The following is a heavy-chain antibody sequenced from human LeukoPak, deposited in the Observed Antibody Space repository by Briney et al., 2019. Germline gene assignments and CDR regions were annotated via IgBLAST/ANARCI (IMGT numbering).Heavy chain of an antibody. D-gene: IGHD6-13*01. J-gene: IGHJ4*02. V-gene: IGHV3-30*03. CDR3: ARGYSSSWLGYFDY. CDR1: GFTFSSYG. CDR2: VSSDGSIK. Sequence: PGGSLGLSCVASGFTFSSYGIHWVRQAPGKGLEWVAVVSSDGSIKYNADSVKGRFTIFSDTSKNTVYLQMNSLGAEDTAFYYCARGYSSSWLGYFDYWGQGTLVTVSS.